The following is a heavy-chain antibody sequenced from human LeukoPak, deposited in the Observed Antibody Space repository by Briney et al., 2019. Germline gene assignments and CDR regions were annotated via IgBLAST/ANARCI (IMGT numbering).Heavy chain of an antibody. CDR1: GYTFTGYY. CDR2: INPNSGDT. D-gene: IGHD3-22*01. V-gene: IGHV1-2*02. Sequence: ASVKVSCKASGYTFTGYYMHWVRQAPGQGLEWMGWINPNSGDTNFAQQFQGRVTVTRDTSISTAYMELSSLRSEDTAVYYCARDLHDSSGYYFHDAFDIWGQGTMVTVSS. J-gene: IGHJ3*02. CDR3: ARDLHDSSGYYFHDAFDI.